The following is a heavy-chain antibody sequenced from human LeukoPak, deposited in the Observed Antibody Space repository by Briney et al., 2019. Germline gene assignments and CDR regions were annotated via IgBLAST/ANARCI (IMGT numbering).Heavy chain of an antibody. D-gene: IGHD3-16*01. CDR3: ARERGFFDI. CDR2: ISSSGSTI. Sequence: HPGGSLRLSCAASGFTFSSYEMNWVRQAPGKGLEWVSYISSSGSTIYYADSAKGRFTISRDNAKNSLYLQMNSLRAEDTAVYYCARERGFFDIWGQGTMVTVSS. J-gene: IGHJ3*02. V-gene: IGHV3-48*03. CDR1: GFTFSSYE.